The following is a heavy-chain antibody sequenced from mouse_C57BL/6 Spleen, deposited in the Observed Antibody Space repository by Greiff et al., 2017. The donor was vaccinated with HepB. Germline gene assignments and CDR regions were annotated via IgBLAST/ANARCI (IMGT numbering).Heavy chain of an antibody. V-gene: IGHV1-18*01. D-gene: IGHD1-1*01. CDR2: INPNNGGT. CDR1: GYTFTDYN. J-gene: IGHJ4*01. CDR3: ARVPNYYGSSYHAMDY. Sequence: EVQLQQSGPELVKPGASVKIPCKASGYTFTDYNMDWVKQSHGKSLEWIGDINPNNGGTIYNQKFKGKATLTVDKSSSTAYMELRSLTSEDTAVYYGARVPNYYGSSYHAMDYWGQGTSVTVSS.